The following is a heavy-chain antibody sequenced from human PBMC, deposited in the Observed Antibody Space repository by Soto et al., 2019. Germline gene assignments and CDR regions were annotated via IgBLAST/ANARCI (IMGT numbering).Heavy chain of an antibody. CDR3: ARGYYDSTAYFDY. CDR2: IYSGGST. CDR1: GFTVSSNY. D-gene: IGHD3-22*01. V-gene: IGHV3-53*01. J-gene: IGHJ4*02. Sequence: EVPLVESGGGLIQPGGSLRLSCAASGFTVSSNYMSWVRQAPGKGLEWVSLIYSGGSTYYADSVKGRFTISRDNSKNMLYLQMNSLRADDTAVYYCARGYYDSTAYFDYWGQGTLVTVSS.